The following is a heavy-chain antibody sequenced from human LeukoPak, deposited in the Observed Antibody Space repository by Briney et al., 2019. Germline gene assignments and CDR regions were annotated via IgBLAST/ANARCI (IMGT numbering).Heavy chain of an antibody. CDR2: ISSSSSYI. CDR1: GFTFSTYS. V-gene: IGHV3-21*01. CDR3: ARDFGSYLDY. J-gene: IGHJ4*02. Sequence: PGGSLRLSCAASGFTFSTYSMKWVRQAPGKGLEWVSSISSSSSYIYYADSVEGRFTVSRDNAKNSLYLQMNSLRAEDTAVYYCARDFGSYLDYWGQGTLVTVSS. D-gene: IGHD3-10*01.